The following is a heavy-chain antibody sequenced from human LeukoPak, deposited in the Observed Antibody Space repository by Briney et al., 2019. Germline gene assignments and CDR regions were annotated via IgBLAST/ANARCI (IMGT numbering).Heavy chain of an antibody. CDR3: ARDLSDYDILTGYRPDYGMDV. Sequence: GGSLRLSCAASGFTFSSYGMHWVRQAPGKGLEWVAVISYDGSNKYYADSVKGRFTISRDNSKNTLYLQMNSLRAEDTAVYYCARDLSDYDILTGYRPDYGMDVWGQGTTVTVSS. D-gene: IGHD3-9*01. V-gene: IGHV3-30*03. CDR1: GFTFSSYG. J-gene: IGHJ6*02. CDR2: ISYDGSNK.